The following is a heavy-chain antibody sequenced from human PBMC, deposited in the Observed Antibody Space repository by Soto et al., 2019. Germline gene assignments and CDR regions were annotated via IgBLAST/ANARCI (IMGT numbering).Heavy chain of an antibody. CDR2: ISAYNGNT. J-gene: IGHJ4*02. D-gene: IGHD3-22*01. Sequence: ASVKVSCKASGYTFTSYGISWVRQAPGQGLEWMGWISAYNGNTNYAQKLQGRVTMTTDTSTSTAYMELNSLKTEDTAVYYCTTGLSNGYYNFDYWGQGTPVTVSS. V-gene: IGHV1-18*01. CDR3: TTGLSNGYYNFDY. CDR1: GYTFTSYG.